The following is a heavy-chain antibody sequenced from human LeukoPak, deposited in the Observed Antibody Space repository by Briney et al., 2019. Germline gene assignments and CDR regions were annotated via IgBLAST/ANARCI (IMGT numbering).Heavy chain of an antibody. V-gene: IGHV5-51*01. D-gene: IGHD3-22*01. CDR1: GYSFTSYW. CDR3: ARTAYYYDSSGYYSFDY. CDR2: IYPGDSDT. J-gene: IGHJ4*02. Sequence: GESLKISCKGSGYSFTSYWIGWVRQMPGKGLEWMGIIYPGDSDTRYGPSFQGQVTISVDKSISTAYLQWSSLKASDTAMYYCARTAYYYDSSGYYSFDYWGQGTLVTVSS.